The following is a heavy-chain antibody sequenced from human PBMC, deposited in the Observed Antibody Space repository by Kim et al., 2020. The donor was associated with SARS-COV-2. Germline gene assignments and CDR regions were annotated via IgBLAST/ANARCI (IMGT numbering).Heavy chain of an antibody. CDR3: ARVEYSGSYYGGRGYYFDY. D-gene: IGHD1-26*01. CDR1: GGSFSGYY. Sequence: SETLSLTCAVYGGSFSGYYWSWIRQPPGKGLEWIGEINHSGSTNYNPSLKSRVTISVDTSKNQFSLKLSSVTAADTAVYYCARVEYSGSYYGGRGYYFDYWGQGTLVTVSS. J-gene: IGHJ4*02. V-gene: IGHV4-34*01. CDR2: INHSGST.